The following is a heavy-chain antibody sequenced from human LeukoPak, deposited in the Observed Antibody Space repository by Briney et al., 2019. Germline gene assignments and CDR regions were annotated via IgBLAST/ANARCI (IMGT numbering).Heavy chain of an antibody. D-gene: IGHD1-14*01. CDR2: IIPIFGTA. Sequence: SVKVSCKASGGTFSSYAISWVRQAPGQGLEWMGGIIPIFGTANYAQKFQGRVTITADESTSTAYMELSSLRSEDTAVYHCASVSLTKYYFDYWGQGTLVTVSS. CDR1: GGTFSSYA. J-gene: IGHJ4*02. CDR3: ASVSLTKYYFDY. V-gene: IGHV1-69*13.